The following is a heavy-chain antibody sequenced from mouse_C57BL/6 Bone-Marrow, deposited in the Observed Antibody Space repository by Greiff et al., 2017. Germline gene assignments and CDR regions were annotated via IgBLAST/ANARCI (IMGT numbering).Heavy chain of an antibody. CDR3: ARWGLGPWFAY. D-gene: IGHD3-3*01. J-gene: IGHJ3*01. CDR1: GYTFTSYW. Sequence: QVQLQQPGAELVKPGASVKLSCKASGYTFTSYWMHWVKQRPGQGLEWIGMIHPNSGSTNYNEKFKSKATLTVDKSSRTAYMQLSSLTSEDSAVYYCARWGLGPWFAYWGQGTLVTVSA. CDR2: IHPNSGST. V-gene: IGHV1-64*01.